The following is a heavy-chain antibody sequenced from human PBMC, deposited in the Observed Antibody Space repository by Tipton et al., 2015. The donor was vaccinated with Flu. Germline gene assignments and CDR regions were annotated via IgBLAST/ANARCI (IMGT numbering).Heavy chain of an antibody. CDR3: ASISGSYGGDY. CDR2: IYHSGST. CDR1: GYSISSGYY. Sequence: TLSLTCTVSGYSISSGYYWGRFLQPPGKGLDWIGSIYHSGSTYYNPSLKSRVTISVDTSKNQFSLKLSSATAADTAVYYGASISGSYGGDYWGQGTLVTVSS. D-gene: IGHD1-26*01. V-gene: IGHV4-38-2*02. J-gene: IGHJ4*02.